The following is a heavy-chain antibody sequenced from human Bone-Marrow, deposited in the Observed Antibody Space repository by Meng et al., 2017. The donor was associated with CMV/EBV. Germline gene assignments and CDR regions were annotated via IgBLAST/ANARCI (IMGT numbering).Heavy chain of an antibody. V-gene: IGHV4-4*07. CDR3: ARDDVSLYTSSSWYFDY. CDR1: GGSSSSSY. J-gene: IGHJ4*02. D-gene: IGHD6-13*01. CDR2: IYTSGST. Sequence: QVQLPTPGPGLLHASTTLSLTCTVSGGSSSSSYCSGTRQPAGQELECIGRIYTSGSTNYNPSLKSRVTMSVDTSKNQFSLKLSSVTAADTAVYYCARDDVSLYTSSSWYFDYWGQGTLVTVSS.